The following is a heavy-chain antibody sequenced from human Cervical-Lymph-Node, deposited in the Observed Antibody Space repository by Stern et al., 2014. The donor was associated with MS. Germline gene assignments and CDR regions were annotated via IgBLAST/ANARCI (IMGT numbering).Heavy chain of an antibody. J-gene: IGHJ4*02. Sequence: EVQLVESGGGLVKPGGSLRLSCAASGFSFSDAFLSWVRQAPGQGLEWVAHIKNKADGGTTLYAAPVKGRFTISRDDSESTLYLQMNSLKNEDTAVYYCTTGRWVEDYWGQGTLVAVSS. CDR2: IKNKADGGTT. V-gene: IGHV3-15*01. D-gene: IGHD4-23*01. CDR1: GFSFSDAF. CDR3: TTGRWVEDY.